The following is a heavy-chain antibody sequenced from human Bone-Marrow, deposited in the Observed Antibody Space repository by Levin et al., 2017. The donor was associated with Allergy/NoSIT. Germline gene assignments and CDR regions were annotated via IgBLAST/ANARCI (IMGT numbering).Heavy chain of an antibody. CDR3: ARALGYCSGGSCYSGYYYYGMDV. D-gene: IGHD2-15*01. V-gene: IGHV3-30-3*01. J-gene: IGHJ6*02. CDR2: ISYDGSNK. Sequence: PGGSLRLSCAASGFTFSSYAMHWVRQAPGKGLEWVAVISYDGSNKYYADSVKGRFTISRDNSKNTLYLQMNSLRAEDTAVYYCARALGYCSGGSCYSGYYYYGMDVWGQGTTVTVSS. CDR1: GFTFSSYA.